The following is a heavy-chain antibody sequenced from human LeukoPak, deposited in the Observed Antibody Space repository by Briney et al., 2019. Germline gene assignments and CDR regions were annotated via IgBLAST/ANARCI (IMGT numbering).Heavy chain of an antibody. J-gene: IGHJ4*02. CDR2: IKHSGSA. D-gene: IGHD3-9*01. Sequence: GSLRLSCAASGFTFSSYSVNWVRQPPGKGLEWIGEIKHSGSANYNPSLKSRVTISVDTSKNQFSLRLSSVTAADRAVYYCARASLHHDILTGYYSGPIDYWGQGTLVTVSS. V-gene: IGHV4-34*01. CDR3: ARASLHHDILTGYYSGPIDY. CDR1: GFTFSSYS.